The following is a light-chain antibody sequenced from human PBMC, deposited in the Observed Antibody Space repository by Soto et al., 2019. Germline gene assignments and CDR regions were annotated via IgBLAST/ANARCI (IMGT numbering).Light chain of an antibody. Sequence: EIVLTQSPATLSLSPGERATLSCRASQSVSSYLAWYQQKPGQAPRLLIYDASNRATGIPARFSGSGSGTDFTRTISGLGPEDFAVYYCQQRSNWPPITFGQGTRLEIK. CDR2: DAS. CDR3: QQRSNWPPIT. V-gene: IGKV3-11*01. CDR1: QSVSSY. J-gene: IGKJ5*01.